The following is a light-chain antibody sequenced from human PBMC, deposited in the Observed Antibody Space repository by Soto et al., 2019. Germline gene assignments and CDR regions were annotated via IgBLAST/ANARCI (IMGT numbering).Light chain of an antibody. CDR3: QHYKPYKT. CDR2: GAS. J-gene: IGKJ1*01. CDR1: QSTSSW. V-gene: IGKV1-5*03. Sequence: DILMTQSPSTLSASVGETVTLTCRASQSTSSWVAWYQQRPGKPPKLVIYGASTLERGVPSRFSGSGSGTEFTLTIAGLPPDDVATYYCQHYKPYKTFGQGTRV.